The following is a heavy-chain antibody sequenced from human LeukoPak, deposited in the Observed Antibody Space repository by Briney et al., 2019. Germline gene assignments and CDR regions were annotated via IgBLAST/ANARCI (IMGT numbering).Heavy chain of an antibody. J-gene: IGHJ6*02. CDR1: GGSISSYY. CDR3: ARGIAVAGIVSDYYYYGMDV. CDR2: TYYSGSP. Sequence: PSETLSLTCSGSGGSISSYYWSWIRQPPGKGLEWIGYTYYSGSPNYNPSLKSVVTISIHTSKKQFSLKLSSVTAADTAVYYCARGIAVAGIVSDYYYYGMDVWGQGTTVTVSS. V-gene: IGHV4-59*08. D-gene: IGHD6-19*01.